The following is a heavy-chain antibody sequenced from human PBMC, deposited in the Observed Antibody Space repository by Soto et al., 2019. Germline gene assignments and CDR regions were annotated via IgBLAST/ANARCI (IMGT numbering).Heavy chain of an antibody. J-gene: IGHJ4*02. V-gene: IGHV3-23*01. CDR1: GFTFSTYA. CDR3: AKERSSGWSFDY. CDR2: ISGSGDST. Sequence: GGSLRLSCAASGFTFSTYAMNWVRQAPGKGLEWVSGISGSGDSTYYADSVKGRFTVSRDNSKNTLYLQMNSLRAEDTAIFYCAKERSSGWSFDYWGQGTLVTVSS. D-gene: IGHD6-19*01.